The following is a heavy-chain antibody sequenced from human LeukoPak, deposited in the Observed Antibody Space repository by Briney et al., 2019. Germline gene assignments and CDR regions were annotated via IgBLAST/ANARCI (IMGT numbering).Heavy chain of an antibody. V-gene: IGHV4-61*02. Sequence: SETLSLTCNVSGGSISSGSYYWSWIRQPAGKGLEWIGRIYTSGSTNYNPSLKSRVTISVDTSKNQFSLKLSSVTAADTAVYYCASSRDFTYYDFWSGYGGFDPWGQGTLVTVSS. CDR1: GGSISSGSYY. J-gene: IGHJ5*02. D-gene: IGHD3-3*01. CDR3: ASSRDFTYYDFWSGYGGFDP. CDR2: IYTSGST.